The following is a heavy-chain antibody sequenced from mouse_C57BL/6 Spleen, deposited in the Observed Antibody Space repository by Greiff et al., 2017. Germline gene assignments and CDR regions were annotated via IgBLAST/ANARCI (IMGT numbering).Heavy chain of an antibody. CDR2: IHPNSGST. Sequence: QVQLQQPGAELVKPGASVKLSCKASGYTFTSYWMHWVKQRPGQGLEWIGMIHPNSGSTNYNEKFKSKATLTVDKSSSTAYMQLSSLTSEDSAVYYCARDENYSNSWFAYWGQGTLVTVSA. D-gene: IGHD2-5*01. CDR3: ARDENYSNSWFAY. CDR1: GYTFTSYW. J-gene: IGHJ3*01. V-gene: IGHV1-64*01.